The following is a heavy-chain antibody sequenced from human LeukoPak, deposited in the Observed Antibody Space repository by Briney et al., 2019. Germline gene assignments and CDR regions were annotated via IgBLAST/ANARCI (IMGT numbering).Heavy chain of an antibody. CDR1: GFTFSSYG. Sequence: GGSLRLSCAASGFTFSSYGMSWVRKAPGKGLEWVSTLSGSGSSTYYEDSVKGRFTIFRDNSRNTLYLQMNRLRAEDTAVYYCAKDGGLWVSAHWGDSWGRGTLVTVSS. CDR2: LSGSGSST. J-gene: IGHJ4*02. D-gene: IGHD7-27*01. V-gene: IGHV3-23*01. CDR3: AKDGGLWVSAHWGDS.